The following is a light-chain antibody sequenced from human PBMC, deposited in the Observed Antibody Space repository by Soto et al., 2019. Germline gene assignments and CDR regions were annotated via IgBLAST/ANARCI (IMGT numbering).Light chain of an antibody. CDR2: GNS. V-gene: IGLV1-40*01. CDR3: QSYDSNLSVV. J-gene: IGLJ2*01. CDR1: SSNIGTGYD. Sequence: QLVLTQPPSVSGAPGQRVTISCTGCSSNIGTGYDVHWYQQLPGTAPKLLIYGNSNRPSGVPDRFSGSKSGTSASLAITGLQADDEADYYCQSYDSNLSVVFGGGTKLTVL.